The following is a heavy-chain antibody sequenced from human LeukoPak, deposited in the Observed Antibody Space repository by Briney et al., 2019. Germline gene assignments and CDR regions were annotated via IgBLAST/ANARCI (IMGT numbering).Heavy chain of an antibody. CDR1: GGSFSGYY. D-gene: IGHD1-26*01. CDR3: ARLVGTFSTFDY. V-gene: IGHV4-34*01. CDR2: INHSGST. J-gene: IGHJ4*02. Sequence: PSETLSLTCAVYGGSFSGYYWSWIRQPPGKGLEWIGEINHSGSTNYNPSLKSRVTISVDTSKNQFSLKLSSVTAADTAVYYCARLVGTFSTFDYWGQGTLVTVSS.